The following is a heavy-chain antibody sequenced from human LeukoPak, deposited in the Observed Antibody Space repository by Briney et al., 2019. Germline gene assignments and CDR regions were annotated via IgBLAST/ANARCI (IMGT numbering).Heavy chain of an antibody. CDR1: GFTFSSYA. J-gene: IGHJ5*02. D-gene: IGHD2-2*01. CDR3: ARTGYCSSTSCSAGFDP. Sequence: GGSLRLSCAASGFTFSSYAMSWVRQAPGKGLDWVSGLSGGGGSTYYADSVKGRFTISRDNSKNTLYLQMNSLRAEDTAVYYCARTGYCSSTSCSAGFDPWGQGALVTVSS. V-gene: IGHV3-23*01. CDR2: LSGGGGST.